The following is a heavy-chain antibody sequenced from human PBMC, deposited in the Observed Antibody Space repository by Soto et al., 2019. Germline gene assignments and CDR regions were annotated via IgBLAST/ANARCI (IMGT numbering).Heavy chain of an antibody. V-gene: IGHV4-59*01. D-gene: IGHD2-8*01. CDR3: ARAHCSNGICYAFDI. Sequence: PSETLSLTCAVSGGSMSFYSWSWLRQPPGKGLEWIGYIHHSGDTDYNPSLKSRVTISVDRPQNQLSLKLTSVTTADTAVYYCARAHCSNGICYAFDIWGPGTKVTVSS. CDR1: GGSMSFYS. J-gene: IGHJ3*02. CDR2: IHHSGDT.